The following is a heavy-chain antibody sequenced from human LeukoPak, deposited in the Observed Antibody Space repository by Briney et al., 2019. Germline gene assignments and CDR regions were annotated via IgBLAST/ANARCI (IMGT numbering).Heavy chain of an antibody. CDR2: ISGSGGST. J-gene: IGHJ4*02. D-gene: IGHD3-10*01. Sequence: GGSLRLSCAASGFTFSSYAMSWVRQAPGKGLEWVSAISGSGGSTYYADSVKGRFTISRDNSKNTLYLQMNSLRAEDTAVYYCAKDRSEDPDYYGSGSYFDWGQGTLVTVSS. CDR3: AKDRSEDPDYYGSGSYFD. V-gene: IGHV3-23*01. CDR1: GFTFSSYA.